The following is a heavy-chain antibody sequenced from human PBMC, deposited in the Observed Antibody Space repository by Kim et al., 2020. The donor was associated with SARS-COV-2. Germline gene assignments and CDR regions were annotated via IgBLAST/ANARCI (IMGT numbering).Heavy chain of an antibody. V-gene: IGHV3-33*06. Sequence: GGSLRLSCAASGFTFSSYGMHWVRQAPGKGLEWVAVIWYDGSNKYYADSVKGRFTISRDNSKNTLYLQMNSLRAEDTAVYYCAKDSDPNHYYGSGEYYYGMDVWGQGTTVTVSS. D-gene: IGHD3-10*01. CDR1: GFTFSSYG. CDR2: IWYDGSNK. J-gene: IGHJ6*02. CDR3: AKDSDPNHYYGSGEYYYGMDV.